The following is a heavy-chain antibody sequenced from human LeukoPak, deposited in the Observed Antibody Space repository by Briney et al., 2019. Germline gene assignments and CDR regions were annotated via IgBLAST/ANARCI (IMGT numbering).Heavy chain of an antibody. Sequence: SVKVSCKASGGTFSSYAIGWVRQAPGQGLEWRGEIIPIFGTANYAQKFQGRVAITADESTSTAYMELSSLRSEATAVYYCARDQWGEYYSNYGQVNWFDPWGQGTLVIVSS. D-gene: IGHD4-11*01. J-gene: IGHJ5*02. CDR1: GGTFSSYA. CDR2: IIPIFGTA. CDR3: ARDQWGEYYSNYGQVNWFDP. V-gene: IGHV1-69*01.